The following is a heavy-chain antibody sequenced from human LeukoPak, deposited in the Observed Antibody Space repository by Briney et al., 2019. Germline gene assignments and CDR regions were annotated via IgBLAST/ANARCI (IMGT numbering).Heavy chain of an antibody. V-gene: IGHV4-30-4*01. J-gene: IGHJ4*02. CDR2: IYYSGST. D-gene: IGHD3-3*01. CDR3: ARGGDFWSGYHFDY. CDR1: GGSISSGDYY. Sequence: SQTLSLTCTVSGGSISSGDYYWSWIRQPPGKGLEWIGYIYYSGSTYYNPSPKSRVTISVDTSKNQFSLKLSSVTAADTAVYYCARGGDFWSGYHFDYWGQGTLVTVSS.